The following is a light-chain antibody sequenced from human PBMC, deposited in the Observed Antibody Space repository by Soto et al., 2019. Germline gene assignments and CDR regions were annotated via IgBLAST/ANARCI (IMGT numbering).Light chain of an antibody. J-gene: IGLJ1*01. CDR1: SSDIGGYNA. CDR2: EVT. V-gene: IGLV2-14*01. Sequence: QSALTQPASVSGSPGQTITIYCTGTSSDIGGYNAVSWYQHHPGKAPKLIIYEVTHRPSGVSDRFSASKSGNTASLTISGLQAEDEADYYCNSFRVSHLYVFGTGTKVTVL. CDR3: NSFRVSHLYV.